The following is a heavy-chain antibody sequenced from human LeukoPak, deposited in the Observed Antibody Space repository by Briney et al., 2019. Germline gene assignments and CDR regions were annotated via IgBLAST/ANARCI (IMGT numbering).Heavy chain of an antibody. CDR3: ARAERLRHLIDY. CDR2: ISSSSSYI. D-gene: IGHD5-12*01. Sequence: PGGSLRLSCAASGFTFSSYSMNWVRQAPGKGLEWVSSISSSSSYIYYADSVKGRFTISRDNAKNSLYLQMNSLRAEDTAVYYCARAERLRHLIDYWGQGTLVTVSS. J-gene: IGHJ4*02. CDR1: GFTFSSYS. V-gene: IGHV3-21*01.